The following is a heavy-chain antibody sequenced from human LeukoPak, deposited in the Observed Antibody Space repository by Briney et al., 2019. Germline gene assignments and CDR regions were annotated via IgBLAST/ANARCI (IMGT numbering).Heavy chain of an antibody. D-gene: IGHD2-2*01. Sequence: SETLSLTCAVYGGSFSGYYWSWIRQPPGKGLEWIGEINHSGSTNYNPSLKSRVTIPVDTSKNQFSLQLSSVTAADTAVYYCAVDLVGPAAISSDAFDIWGQGTMVTVSS. CDR1: GGSFSGYY. J-gene: IGHJ3*02. CDR2: INHSGST. CDR3: AVDLVGPAAISSDAFDI. V-gene: IGHV4-34*01.